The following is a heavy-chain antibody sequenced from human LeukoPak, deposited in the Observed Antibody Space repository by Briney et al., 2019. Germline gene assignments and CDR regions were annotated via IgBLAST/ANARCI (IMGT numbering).Heavy chain of an antibody. J-gene: IGHJ4*02. CDR2: MYYSGIT. D-gene: IGHD6-19*01. CDR3: AESSSGWYFDY. Sequence: PSETLSLTCTVSGGSITNYYWTWIRQPPGKGLEWIGYMYYSGITNYNPSLKSRVTISADTSKNQFSLHLSSVTAADTAVYYCAESSSGWYFDYWGQGTLVTVSS. CDR1: GGSITNYY. V-gene: IGHV4-59*08.